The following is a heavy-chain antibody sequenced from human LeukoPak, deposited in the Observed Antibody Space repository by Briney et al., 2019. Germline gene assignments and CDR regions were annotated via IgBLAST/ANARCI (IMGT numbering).Heavy chain of an antibody. V-gene: IGHV3-66*01. CDR3: ARVGRYYYDSSGSYFDY. CDR1: GFTVSSNY. CDR2: IYSGGST. D-gene: IGHD3-22*01. J-gene: IGHJ4*02. Sequence: GGSLRLSCEASGFTVSSNYMSWVRQAPGKGLEWVSCIYSGGSTYYADSVKGRFTISRDNSKNTLYLQMNSLRAEDTAVYYCARVGRYYYDSSGSYFDYWGQGTLVTVSS.